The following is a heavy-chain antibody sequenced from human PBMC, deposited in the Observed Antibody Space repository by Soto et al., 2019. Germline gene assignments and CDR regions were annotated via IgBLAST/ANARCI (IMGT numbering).Heavy chain of an antibody. CDR2: LRWDDSR. CDR1: GFSVRTTSRGVS. V-gene: IGHV2-5*02. J-gene: IGHJ4*02. CDR3: THRQDSSRGPIY. Sequence: GSGPTLVNPTQTLTLTCTVSGFSVRTTSRGVSLGWIRQPPGKAPGWLALLRWDDSRQYSPSLNNRLTVSRDISKNQVVLTMTNVDPADTATYYCTHRQDSSRGPIYWGQGILVTVSS. D-gene: IGHD6-13*01.